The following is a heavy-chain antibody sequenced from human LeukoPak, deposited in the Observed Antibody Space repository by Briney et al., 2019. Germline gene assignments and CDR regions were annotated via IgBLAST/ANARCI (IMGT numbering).Heavy chain of an antibody. CDR3: AKQLGYCSDGSCYFPY. J-gene: IGHJ4*02. Sequence: GGSLTLSCAASGFTFSSSAMSWVRQAPGKGLEWVSAISNNGGYTYYADSVQGRITISRDNSKSTLCLQMNSLRAEDTAVYYCAKQLGYCSDGSCYFPYWGQGTLVTVSS. D-gene: IGHD2-15*01. CDR1: GFTFSSSA. V-gene: IGHV3-23*01. CDR2: ISNNGGYT.